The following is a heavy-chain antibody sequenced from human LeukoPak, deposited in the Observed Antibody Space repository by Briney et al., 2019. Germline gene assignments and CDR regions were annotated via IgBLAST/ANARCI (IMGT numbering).Heavy chain of an antibody. CDR2: INPNSDGT. J-gene: IGHJ4*02. CDR1: GYTFTGYY. D-gene: IGHD2-2*01. CDR3: ASVCSSNTCSADY. Sequence: ASVKVSCKASGYTFTGYYMHWVRQALGQGLEWMGWINPNSDGTNYAQKFQDRVTMTRDTSISTAYMELSRLRSDDTAVYYCASVCSSNTCSADYWGQGTLVTVSS. V-gene: IGHV1-2*02.